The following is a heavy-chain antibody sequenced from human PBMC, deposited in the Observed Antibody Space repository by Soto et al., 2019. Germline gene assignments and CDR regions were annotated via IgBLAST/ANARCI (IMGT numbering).Heavy chain of an antibody. CDR1: GFTFSSYG. V-gene: IGHV3-33*01. Sequence: QVQLVESGGGVVQPGRSLRLSCAASGFTFSSYGMHWVRQAPGKGLEWVAVIWYDGSNKYYADSVKGRFTISRDNSNNPLHLQMNSLRAEDTAVYYCAREPVPTVTNLEYFPHWGQGTLVTVSS. CDR3: AREPVPTVTNLEYFPH. J-gene: IGHJ1*01. CDR2: IWYDGSNK. D-gene: IGHD4-17*01.